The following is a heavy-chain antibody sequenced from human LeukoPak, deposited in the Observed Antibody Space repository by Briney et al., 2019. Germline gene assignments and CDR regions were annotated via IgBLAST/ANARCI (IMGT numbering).Heavy chain of an antibody. V-gene: IGHV4-59*01. Sequence: SETLSLTCTVSGGSLSTYYWSWIRQPPGKGLEWIGYIYYSGSTNYNPSLTSRVTISVDTSKNQFSLKLSSVTAADTAVYYCARDRSAYGEYGGFDPWGQGTLVTVSS. D-gene: IGHD4-17*01. J-gene: IGHJ5*02. CDR1: GGSLSTYY. CDR3: ARDRSAYGEYGGFDP. CDR2: IYYSGST.